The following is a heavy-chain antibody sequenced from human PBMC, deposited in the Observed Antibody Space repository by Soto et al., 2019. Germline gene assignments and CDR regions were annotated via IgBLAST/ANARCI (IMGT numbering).Heavy chain of an antibody. V-gene: IGHV4-39*01. Sequence: SETLSLTCAVSGASISGSYYYWAWLRQSPGKGPEWIGSVFYTGFTSYNPSLESRVSVSVDTSKSQFSLKLSAVTSAEKAVYYCATSKKGYNWNYFDHWGQGALVTVSS. D-gene: IGHD1-20*01. CDR2: VFYTGFT. CDR1: GASISGSYYY. CDR3: ATSKKGYNWNYFDH. J-gene: IGHJ4*02.